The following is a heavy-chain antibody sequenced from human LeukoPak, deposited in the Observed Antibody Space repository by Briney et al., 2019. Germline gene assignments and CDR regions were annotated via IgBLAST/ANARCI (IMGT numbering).Heavy chain of an antibody. D-gene: IGHD3-22*01. J-gene: IGHJ3*02. CDR3: ARVPDYYDSSGTEGAFDI. Sequence: ASVKVSCKASGYTLTGDYMHWVRQAPGQGPEWMGWINLNSGGTNYAQRFEGRVTMTRDMSISTAYMELSRLRSDDTAVYYCARVPDYYDSSGTEGAFDIWGQGTVVTVSS. CDR2: INLNSGGT. V-gene: IGHV1-2*02. CDR1: GYTLTGDY.